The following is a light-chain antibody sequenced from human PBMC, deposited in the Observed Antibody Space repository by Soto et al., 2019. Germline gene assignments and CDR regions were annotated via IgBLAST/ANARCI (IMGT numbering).Light chain of an antibody. J-gene: IGKJ4*01. CDR2: LGS. V-gene: IGKV2-28*01. Sequence: DIVLTQSPLSLPVIPGEPASISCRSSQSLLYSAGYYYLDWYVQKPGQSPQLLIYLGSTRASGVPGRFSGSGSGTDFTLQISRVEAEDVGVYYCRQSLQALSFGGGTKLEIK. CDR3: RQSLQALS. CDR1: QSLLYSAGYYY.